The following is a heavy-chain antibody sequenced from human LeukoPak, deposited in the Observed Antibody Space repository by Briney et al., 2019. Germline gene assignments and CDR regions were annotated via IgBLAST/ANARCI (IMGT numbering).Heavy chain of an antibody. CDR1: GFTFGDYT. D-gene: IGHD4-17*01. CDR3: SRYADGDYGNHYYYMDV. CDR2: IKTKAYGETA. V-gene: IGHV3-49*03. Sequence: GGSLRLSCIASGFTFGDYTMSWFRQAPGKGLEWVSFIKTKAYGETAEYAASVKGRFTISRDDSKSIAYLQMNSLKTEDTAVYYCSRYADGDYGNHYYYMDVWGKGTTVAVSS. J-gene: IGHJ6*03.